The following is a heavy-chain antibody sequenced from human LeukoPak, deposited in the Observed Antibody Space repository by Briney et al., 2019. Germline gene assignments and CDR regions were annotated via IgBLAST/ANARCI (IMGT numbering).Heavy chain of an antibody. V-gene: IGHV3-21*01. Sequence: GGSLRLSCTASGFTLSSYWMSWVRQAPGKGLEWVSSISSSSSYIYYADSVKGRFTISRDNAKNSLYLQMNSLRAEDTAVYYCARDRCSSTSCYWSYYYYGMDVWGQGTTVTVSS. CDR1: GFTLSSYW. D-gene: IGHD2-2*01. CDR2: ISSSSSYI. CDR3: ARDRCSSTSCYWSYYYYGMDV. J-gene: IGHJ6*02.